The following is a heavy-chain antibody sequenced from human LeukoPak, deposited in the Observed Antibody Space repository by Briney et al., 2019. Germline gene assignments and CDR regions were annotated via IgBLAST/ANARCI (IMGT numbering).Heavy chain of an antibody. Sequence: SETLSLTCTVSGGSISSSSYYWGWLRQPPGKGLEWIGSIYYSGSTYYNPSLKSRVTISVDTSKNQFSLKLSSVTAADTAVYYCARHKALSGTKGNYFDYWGQGTLVTVSS. CDR1: GGSISSSSYY. CDR3: ARHKALSGTKGNYFDY. D-gene: IGHD1-26*01. CDR2: IYYSGST. J-gene: IGHJ4*02. V-gene: IGHV4-39*01.